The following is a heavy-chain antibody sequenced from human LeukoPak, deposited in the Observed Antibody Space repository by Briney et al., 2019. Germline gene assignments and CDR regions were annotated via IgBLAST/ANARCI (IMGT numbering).Heavy chain of an antibody. V-gene: IGHV3-7*01. J-gene: IGHJ4*02. CDR3: ARANYCFDY. Sequence: PGGSLRLSCAASGFTFSNAWMSWVRQAPGKGLEWVAYIKQDGSDKYYVDSVKGRFTISKDNAKNSLYLQMNSLRDEDSAVYYCARANYCFDYWGQGTLVTVSS. CDR1: GFTFSNAW. CDR2: IKQDGSDK. D-gene: IGHD5-24*01.